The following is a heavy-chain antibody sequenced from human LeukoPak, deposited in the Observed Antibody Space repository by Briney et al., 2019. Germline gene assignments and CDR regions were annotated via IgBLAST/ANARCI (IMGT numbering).Heavy chain of an antibody. CDR2: IYPGDSDT. J-gene: IGHJ5*02. Sequence: GESLKISCKGSGCSFTSYWIGWVRQMPGKGLEWMGIIYPGDSDTRYSPSFQGQVTISADKSISTAYLQWSSLKASDTAMYYCARSQGNSGWSYWFDPWGQGTLVTVSS. V-gene: IGHV5-51*01. D-gene: IGHD6-19*01. CDR1: GCSFTSYW. CDR3: ARSQGNSGWSYWFDP.